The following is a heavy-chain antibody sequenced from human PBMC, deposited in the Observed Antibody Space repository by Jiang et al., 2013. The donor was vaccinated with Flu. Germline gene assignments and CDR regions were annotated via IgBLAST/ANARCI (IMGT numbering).Heavy chain of an antibody. CDR1: GSINSYY. Sequence: LLKPSGDPVPHLHCLCGSINSYYWSWIRQPPGKGLEWIAYLYYSGSTNYNPSLKSRVTISLDTSKNQFSLELSSVTAADTAVYYCARVLERESRGILRYRWFDPWGQGTLVTVSS. J-gene: IGHJ5*02. CDR3: ARVLERESRGILRYRWFDP. CDR2: LYYSGST. D-gene: IGHD3-9*01. V-gene: IGHV4-59*01.